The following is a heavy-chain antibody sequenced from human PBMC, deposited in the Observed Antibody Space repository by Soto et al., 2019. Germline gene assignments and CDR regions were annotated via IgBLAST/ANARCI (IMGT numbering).Heavy chain of an antibody. V-gene: IGHV3-23*01. CDR1: GFTFSSYA. J-gene: IGHJ4*02. Sequence: GSLRLSCAASGFTFSSYAMSWVRQAPGKGLEWVSAISGSGGSTYYADSVKGRFTISRDNSKNTLYLQMNSLRAEDTAVYYCANLATGYCSGGSCYPRGLGYWGQGTLVTVSS. D-gene: IGHD2-15*01. CDR3: ANLATGYCSGGSCYPRGLGY. CDR2: ISGSGGST.